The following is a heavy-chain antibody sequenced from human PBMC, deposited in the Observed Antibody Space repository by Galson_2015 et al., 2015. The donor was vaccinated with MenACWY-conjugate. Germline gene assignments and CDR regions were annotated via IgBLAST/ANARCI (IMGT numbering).Heavy chain of an antibody. Sequence: SLILSCAASGFTFSSFAMSWVRQAPGKGLEWVSVITSSGGTTYYADSVKGRFTISRDNPKNTLYLQMDTLRAEDTATYYCAKNGNYFGMGFDYWGQGTLVT. CDR3: AKNGNYFGMGFDY. J-gene: IGHJ4*02. D-gene: IGHD2/OR15-2a*01. CDR2: ITSSGGTT. CDR1: GFTFSSFA. V-gene: IGHV3-23*01.